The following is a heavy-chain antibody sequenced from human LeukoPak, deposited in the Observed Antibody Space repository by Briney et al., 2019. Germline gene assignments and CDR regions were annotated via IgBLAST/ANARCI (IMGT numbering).Heavy chain of an antibody. CDR2: TYYRSRWGN. V-gene: IGHV6-1*01. CDR3: ERNRDAYSGPLAF. CDR1: GDSVSNNIAT. J-gene: IGHJ4*02. Sequence: SQTLSLTCAISGDSVSNNIATWNWVRQSPSRGLEWLGRTYYRSRWGNDYAISVKGRITINPDTSRNQFSLQLNSVTPEDTAVYYGERNRDAYSGPLAFWAQGPPVTVS. D-gene: IGHD2-21*01.